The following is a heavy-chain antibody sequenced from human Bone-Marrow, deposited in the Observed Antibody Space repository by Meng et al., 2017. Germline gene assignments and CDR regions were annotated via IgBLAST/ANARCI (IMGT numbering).Heavy chain of an antibody. Sequence: GESLKISCAASGFTFSSYAMSWVRQAPGKGLEWVSSISSSSSYIYYADSVKGRFTISRDNAKNSLYLQMNSLRAEDTAVYYCARHTYDYVWGDDAFDIWGQGTMVTVSS. CDR2: ISSSSSYI. D-gene: IGHD3-16*01. CDR3: ARHTYDYVWGDDAFDI. J-gene: IGHJ3*02. V-gene: IGHV3-21*01. CDR1: GFTFSSYA.